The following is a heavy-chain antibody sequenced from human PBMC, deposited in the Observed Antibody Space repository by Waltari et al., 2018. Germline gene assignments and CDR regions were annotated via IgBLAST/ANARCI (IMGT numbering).Heavy chain of an antibody. D-gene: IGHD3-10*01. Sequence: EVQLVQSGAEVKKPGAAARISCRASGYTFPDYYIHWIQQAPGTGLTWMGRVDPELGDTLFWPQFQGRLTLTADTSRDTAYMELTSLHYDDTAVYYCARGPRGAAHWFDSWGQGTLVTVSS. J-gene: IGHJ5*01. CDR2: VDPELGDT. V-gene: IGHV1-69-2*01. CDR1: GYTFPDYY. CDR3: ARGPRGAAHWFDS.